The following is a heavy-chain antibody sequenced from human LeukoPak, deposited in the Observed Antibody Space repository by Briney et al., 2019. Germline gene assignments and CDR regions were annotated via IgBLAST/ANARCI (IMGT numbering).Heavy chain of an antibody. Sequence: PSETLSLTCAVYGGSFSGYYWSWVRQPPGKGLERIGEINHSGSTNYNPSLKSRVTISVDTSKNQFSLKLSSVTAADTAVYYCARGYYSSSWYTYWGQGTLVTVSS. D-gene: IGHD6-13*01. CDR1: GGSFSGYY. J-gene: IGHJ4*02. CDR3: ARGYYSSSWYTY. V-gene: IGHV4-34*01. CDR2: INHSGST.